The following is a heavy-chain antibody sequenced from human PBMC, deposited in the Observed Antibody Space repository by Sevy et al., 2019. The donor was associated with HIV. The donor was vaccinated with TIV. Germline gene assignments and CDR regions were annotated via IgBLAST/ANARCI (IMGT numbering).Heavy chain of an antibody. CDR1: GGSITSLY. J-gene: IGHJ4*02. D-gene: IGHD1-26*01. V-gene: IGHV4-59*08. CDR2: IYYNGHI. CDR3: AGENAWGRGYS. Sequence: SETLSLTCTVSGGSITSLYWNWIRQPPGKGLEWIANIYYNGHINYNPSLKSRVTLSLDTSKYQFSLRLSSVTAADTAMYYCAGENAWGRGYSWGQGTQVTVSS.